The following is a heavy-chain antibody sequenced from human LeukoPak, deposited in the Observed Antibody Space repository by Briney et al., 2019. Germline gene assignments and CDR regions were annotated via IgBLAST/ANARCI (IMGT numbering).Heavy chain of an antibody. CDR2: IYYSGST. D-gene: IGHD3-10*01. CDR1: GGSISSSSYY. Sequence: SETLSLTCTVSGGSISSSSYYWGWIRQPPGKGLEWIGSIYYSGSTYYNPSLKSRITMSLDTSKNQFSLKLTSVTAADTAVYYCARLKNTPRPKSYYGSGHTLHYWYFDLWGRGTLVTVSS. V-gene: IGHV4-39*07. CDR3: ARLKNTPRPKSYYGSGHTLHYWYFDL. J-gene: IGHJ2*01.